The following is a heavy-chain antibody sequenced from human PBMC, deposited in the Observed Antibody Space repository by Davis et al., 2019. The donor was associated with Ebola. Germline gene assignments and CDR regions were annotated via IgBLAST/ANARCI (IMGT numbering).Heavy chain of an antibody. D-gene: IGHD6-19*01. CDR3: ARELIAVAGVDY. CDR2: INSDGSST. J-gene: IGHJ4*02. CDR1: GFTFSSSC. V-gene: IGHV3-74*01. Sequence: GESLKISCAASGFTFSSSCMHWVRQAPGKGLVWVSRINSDGSSTSYADSVKGRFTISRDNAKNTLYLQMNSLRAEDTAVYYCARELIAVAGVDYWGQGTLVTVSS.